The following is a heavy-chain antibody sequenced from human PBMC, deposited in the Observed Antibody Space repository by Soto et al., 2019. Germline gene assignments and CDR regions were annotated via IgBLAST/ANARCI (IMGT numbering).Heavy chain of an antibody. J-gene: IGHJ4*02. CDR1: GFTFSSYA. V-gene: IGHV3-30-3*01. Sequence: GGSLRLSCAASGFTFSSYAMHWVRQAPGKGLEWVAVISYDGSNKYYADSVKGRFTISRDNSKNTLYLQMNSLRAEDTAVYYCARDNERGFDYWGKGTLVTVSS. D-gene: IGHD1-1*01. CDR2: ISYDGSNK. CDR3: ARDNERGFDY.